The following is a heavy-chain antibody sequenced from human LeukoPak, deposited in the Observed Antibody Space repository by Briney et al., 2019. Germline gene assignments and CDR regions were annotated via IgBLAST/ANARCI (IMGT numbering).Heavy chain of an antibody. CDR2: ISSSSSYI. J-gene: IGHJ3*02. CDR1: GFTFSSYS. Sequence: PGGSLRLSCAASGFTFSSYSMNWVRQAPGKELEWVSSISSSSSYIYYADSVKGRFTISRDNAKNSLYLQMNSLRAEDTAVYYCPRSGYDIGAFDIWGQGTMVTVSS. CDR3: PRSGYDIGAFDI. D-gene: IGHD3-22*01. V-gene: IGHV3-21*01.